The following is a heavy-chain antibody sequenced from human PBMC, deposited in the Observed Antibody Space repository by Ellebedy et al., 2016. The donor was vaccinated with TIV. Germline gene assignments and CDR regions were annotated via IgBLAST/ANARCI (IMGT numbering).Heavy chain of an antibody. D-gene: IGHD6-19*01. CDR3: ARALSRGWYLFDY. Sequence: SETLSLXXAVSGGSISGGYYWGWIRQPPGQGLEWIGSMFHSGSTYYNPSLKSRVTISVDTTKNQWSLRLRSVTAADTAVYYCARALSRGWYLFDYWGQGILVSVSS. CDR1: GGSISGGYY. CDR2: MFHSGST. J-gene: IGHJ4*02. V-gene: IGHV4-38-2*01.